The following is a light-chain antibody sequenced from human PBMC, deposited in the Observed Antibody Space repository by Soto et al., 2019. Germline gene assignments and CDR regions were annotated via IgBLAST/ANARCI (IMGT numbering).Light chain of an antibody. CDR1: QGISNY. J-gene: IGKJ1*01. CDR2: AAS. Sequence: DIQMTQSPSSLSASVGDRVTITCRASQGISNYLAWYQQKPGKVPKLLIYAASTLQSGVRSRFSGSGSGTDFTLTISCLQPEDVATYYCQRYNRAPWAFRQGTKVEIK. V-gene: IGKV1-27*01. CDR3: QRYNRAPWA.